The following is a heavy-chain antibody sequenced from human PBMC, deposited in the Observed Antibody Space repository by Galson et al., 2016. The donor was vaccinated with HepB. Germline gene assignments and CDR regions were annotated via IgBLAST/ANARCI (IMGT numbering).Heavy chain of an antibody. Sequence: SVKVSCKASGYTFISTNYYMHWVRQAPGQGLEWMGIINPNGGGSTTYAQKFQGRVTMTSHTSSSTVYMELSSLRSDDTAVYYCARAPPLLFLNYYFDYWGQGTLVTVSS. D-gene: IGHD2-21*01. V-gene: IGHV1-46*03. CDR1: GYTFISTNYY. CDR3: ARAPPLLFLNYYFDY. J-gene: IGHJ4*02. CDR2: INPNGGGST.